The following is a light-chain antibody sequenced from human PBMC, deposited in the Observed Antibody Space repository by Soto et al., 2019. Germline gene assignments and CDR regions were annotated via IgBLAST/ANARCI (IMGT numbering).Light chain of an antibody. Sequence: DIQRTQSPSSLSASEGDRVTITCRASQGMSNYLAWYQQKPGKVPKLLIYAASTLQSGVPSRFSGSGSGTDFTLTIGSLQPDDVAVYYCHQYGSSPATFGQGSQV. V-gene: IGKV1-27*01. CDR3: HQYGSSPAT. CDR2: AAS. CDR1: QGMSNY. J-gene: IGKJ1*01.